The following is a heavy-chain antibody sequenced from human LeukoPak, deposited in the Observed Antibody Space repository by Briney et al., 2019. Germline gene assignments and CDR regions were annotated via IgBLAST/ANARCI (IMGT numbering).Heavy chain of an antibody. Sequence: GGSLRLSCAASGFTFSSYSMNWVRQAPGKGLEWVSSISSSSSYIYYADSVKGRFTISRDNAKNSLYLQMNSLRAEDTAVYYCATAMGTDQQLAYWGAFDYWGQGTLVTVSS. D-gene: IGHD6-13*01. CDR2: ISSSSSYI. CDR1: GFTFSSYS. CDR3: ATAMGTDQQLAYWGAFDY. V-gene: IGHV3-21*01. J-gene: IGHJ4*02.